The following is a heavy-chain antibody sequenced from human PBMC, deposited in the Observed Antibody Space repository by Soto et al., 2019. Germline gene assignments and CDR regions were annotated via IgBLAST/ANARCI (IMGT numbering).Heavy chain of an antibody. Sequence: PGESLKISCKGSGYSFTSYWIGWVRQMPGKGLEWMGIIYPGDSDTRYSPSFQGQVTISADKSISTAYLQWSSLKASDTAMYYCARGRKYSSGWTLRTTSGLNGMDVWGQGTTVTVSS. CDR1: GYSFTSYW. J-gene: IGHJ6*02. V-gene: IGHV5-51*01. CDR2: IYPGDSDT. CDR3: ARGRKYSSGWTLRTTSGLNGMDV. D-gene: IGHD6-19*01.